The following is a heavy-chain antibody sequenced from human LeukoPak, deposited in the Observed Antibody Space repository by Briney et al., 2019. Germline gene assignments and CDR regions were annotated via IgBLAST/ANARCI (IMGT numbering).Heavy chain of an antibody. CDR1: GFTVSDNY. V-gene: IGHV3-53*01. CDR2: VYSGGST. Sequence: PGGSLRLSCAVSGFTVSDNYMTWVRKAPGKGLEWVSLVYSGGSTYHADSVKGRFTISRDNSKNTLYLQMNSLRAEDTAVYYCARGYSGNSFNYWGQGALVTVSS. D-gene: IGHD4-23*01. CDR3: ARGYSGNSFNY. J-gene: IGHJ4*02.